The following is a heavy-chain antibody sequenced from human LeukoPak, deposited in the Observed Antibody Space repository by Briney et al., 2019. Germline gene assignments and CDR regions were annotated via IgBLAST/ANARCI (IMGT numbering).Heavy chain of an antibody. J-gene: IGHJ4*02. CDR1: GFTFSSYA. CDR2: ISGSGGST. V-gene: IGHV3-23*01. Sequence: PGGSLRLSCAASGFTFSSYAMSWVRQAPGKGLEWVSAISGSGGSTYYADSVKGRFTISRDNSKNTLYLQMNSLRAKDTAVYYCAKDPGRYGDYYFDYWGQGTLVTVSS. D-gene: IGHD4-17*01. CDR3: AKDPGRYGDYYFDY.